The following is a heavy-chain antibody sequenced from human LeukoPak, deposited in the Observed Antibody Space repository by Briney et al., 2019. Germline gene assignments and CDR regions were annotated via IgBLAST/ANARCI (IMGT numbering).Heavy chain of an antibody. CDR3: ATATFYATSGYFPS. CDR1: GFTFSSYS. J-gene: IGHJ5*02. Sequence: GGSLRLSCAASGFTFSSYSMNWVRQAPGQGLVWVSGISGDKSHTAYADSVKGRFTISRDNAKNTLHLQMNSLRDEDTAVYYCATATFYATSGYFPSWGQGTLVTVSS. D-gene: IGHD3-22*01. V-gene: IGHV3-74*01. CDR2: ISGDKSHT.